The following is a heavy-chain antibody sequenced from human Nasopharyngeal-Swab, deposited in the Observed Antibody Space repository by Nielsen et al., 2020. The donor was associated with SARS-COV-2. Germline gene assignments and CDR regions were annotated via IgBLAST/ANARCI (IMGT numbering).Heavy chain of an antibody. J-gene: IGHJ5*01. V-gene: IGHV4-4*07. CDR2: VYSNGSP. CDR1: GGSISSYY. CDR3: ARGPITLRWWFDP. D-gene: IGHD2-21*01. Sequence: SQTLSLTCTVSGGSISSYYWSWIRQPAGKRLEWIGRVYSNGSPNYNPSLKSRFTMSAETSKNQFSLKLTSVTAADTAVYYCARGPITLRWWFDPWGQGTLVTVSS.